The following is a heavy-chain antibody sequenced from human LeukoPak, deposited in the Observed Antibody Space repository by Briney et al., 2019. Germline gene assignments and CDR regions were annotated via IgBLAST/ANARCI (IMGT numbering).Heavy chain of an antibody. J-gene: IGHJ4*02. V-gene: IGHV4-34*01. CDR1: GGSFSGYY. D-gene: IGHD3-16*02. CDR2: INHSGST. CDR3: ARTITFGGVIAHGDY. Sequence: SETLSLTCAVYGGSFSGYYWSWIRQPPGKGLEWIGEINHSGSTNYNPSLKSRVTISVDTSKNQFSLKLSSVTAADTAVYYCARTITFGGVIAHGDYWGQGTLVTVSS.